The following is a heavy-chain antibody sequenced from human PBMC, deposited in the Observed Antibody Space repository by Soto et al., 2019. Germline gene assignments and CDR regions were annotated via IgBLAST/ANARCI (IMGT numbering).Heavy chain of an antibody. Sequence: QVQLVESGGGVVQPGRSLRLSCAASGFTFSSYGMHWVRQAPGKGLEWVAVIWYDGSNKYYADSVKGRFTISRDNSKNTLYLQMNSLRAEDTAVYYCARSPRTYYDFWSGYYTYGMDVWGQGTTVTVSS. D-gene: IGHD3-3*01. CDR1: GFTFSSYG. CDR3: ARSPRTYYDFWSGYYTYGMDV. V-gene: IGHV3-33*01. J-gene: IGHJ6*02. CDR2: IWYDGSNK.